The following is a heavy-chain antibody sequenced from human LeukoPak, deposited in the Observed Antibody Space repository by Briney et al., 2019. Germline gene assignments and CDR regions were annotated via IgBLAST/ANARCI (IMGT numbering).Heavy chain of an antibody. J-gene: IGHJ4*02. D-gene: IGHD6-19*01. CDR2: ISGYNGET. CDR1: GYTFTSSG. Sequence: ASVKVSCKASGYTFTSSGISWVRQAPGQGLEWMGWISGYNGETNYVQKFLGRVTMTIDSSTSTAYMELRSLRSDDTAVYYCARDNYSSGWYAFDYWGQGTLVTVSS. CDR3: ARDNYSSGWYAFDY. V-gene: IGHV1-18*01.